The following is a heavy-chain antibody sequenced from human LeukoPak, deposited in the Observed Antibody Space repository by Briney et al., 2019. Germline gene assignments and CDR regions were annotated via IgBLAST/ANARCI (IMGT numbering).Heavy chain of an antibody. CDR3: ARERTPIALKIMIIFDS. CDR1: GYTFTDYY. CDR2: INPHGGVT. J-gene: IGHJ5*01. Sequence: ASVKVSCKASGYTFTDYYIHWVRQAPGQGLEWMDSINPHGGVTNSAQEFQGRVTVTRDASISTAYLELSGLRSDDTAVYYCARERTPIALKIMIIFDSWGQGTLITVSS. V-gene: IGHV1-2*02. D-gene: IGHD3-16*01.